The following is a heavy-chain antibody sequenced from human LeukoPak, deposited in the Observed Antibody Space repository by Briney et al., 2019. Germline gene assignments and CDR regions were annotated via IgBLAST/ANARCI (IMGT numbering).Heavy chain of an antibody. V-gene: IGHV4-34*01. J-gene: IGHJ6*02. CDR2: INHSGST. D-gene: IGHD5-18*01. CDR3: ARVHEIQLRSIYYYYGMDV. CDR1: GGSFSGYY. Sequence: SETLSLTCTVYGGSFSGYYWSWIRQPPGKGLEWIGEINHSGSTNYNPSLKSRVTISVDTSKNQFSLKLSSVTAADTAVYYCARVHEIQLRSIYYYYGMDVWGQGTTVTVSS.